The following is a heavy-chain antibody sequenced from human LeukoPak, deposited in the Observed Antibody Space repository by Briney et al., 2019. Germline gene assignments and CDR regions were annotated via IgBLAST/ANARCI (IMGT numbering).Heavy chain of an antibody. Sequence: PGGSLRLSCAASGLTFRNYGMYWVRQAPGEGLVWVSRINSDGSSTSYADSVKGRFTISRDNAKNTLYLQMNSLRAEDTAVYYCARDFKSEYYDSSVFFDYWGQGTLVTVSS. CDR3: ARDFKSEYYDSSVFFDY. CDR2: INSDGSST. V-gene: IGHV3-74*01. CDR1: GLTFRNYG. J-gene: IGHJ4*02. D-gene: IGHD3-22*01.